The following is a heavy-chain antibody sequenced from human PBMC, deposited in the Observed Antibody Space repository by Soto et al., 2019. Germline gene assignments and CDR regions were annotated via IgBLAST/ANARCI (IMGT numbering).Heavy chain of an antibody. D-gene: IGHD1-26*01. Sequence: GASVKVSRKASGYTFTSYAIHWVRQAPGQRLEWMGWINAGNGNTKYSQKFQGRVTITRDTSASTAYMELSSLRSEDTAVYYCARGVGSGLSDYWGQGTLDTVSS. J-gene: IGHJ4*02. V-gene: IGHV1-3*01. CDR2: INAGNGNT. CDR3: ARGVGSGLSDY. CDR1: GYTFTSYA.